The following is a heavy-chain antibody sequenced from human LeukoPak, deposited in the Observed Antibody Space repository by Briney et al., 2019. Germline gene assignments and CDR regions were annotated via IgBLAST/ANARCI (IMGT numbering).Heavy chain of an antibody. CDR1: GYTFTTCG. CDR2: MNPNSGNT. V-gene: IGHV1-8*02. D-gene: IGHD3-3*02. CDR3: ARGHHFP. Sequence: GASVKVSCKASGYTFTTCGITWVRQAPGQGLEWMGWMNPNSGNTGYAQKFQGRVTMTRNTSISTAYMELSSLRSEDTAVYYCARGHHFPWGQGTLVTVSS. J-gene: IGHJ5*02.